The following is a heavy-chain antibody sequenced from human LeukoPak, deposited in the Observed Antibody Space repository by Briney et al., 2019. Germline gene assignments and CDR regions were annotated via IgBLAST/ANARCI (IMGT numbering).Heavy chain of an antibody. Sequence: GGSLRLSCAASGFTFSSYAMSWVRQAPGKGLEWVSAISGSGGSTYYADSVKGRFTISRDNSKNTLYLQMNSLRAEDTAVYYCAKDAHPGIAVAGTEIDYWGQGTLVTVSS. J-gene: IGHJ4*02. D-gene: IGHD6-19*01. CDR1: GFTFSSYA. CDR2: ISGSGGST. V-gene: IGHV3-23*01. CDR3: AKDAHPGIAVAGTEIDY.